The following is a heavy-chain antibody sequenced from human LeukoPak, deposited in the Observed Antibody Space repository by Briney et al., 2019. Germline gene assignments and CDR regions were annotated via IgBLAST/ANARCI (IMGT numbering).Heavy chain of an antibody. Sequence: SETLSLTCAVSGGSISSSNWWSWIRQPPGKGLEWIGSIYYSGSTYYNPSLKSRVTISVDTSKNQFSLKLSSVTAADTAVYYCASTNSIAVAGIFDYWGQGTLVTVSS. CDR3: ASTNSIAVAGIFDY. CDR1: GGSISSSNW. V-gene: IGHV4-39*01. J-gene: IGHJ4*02. D-gene: IGHD6-19*01. CDR2: IYYSGST.